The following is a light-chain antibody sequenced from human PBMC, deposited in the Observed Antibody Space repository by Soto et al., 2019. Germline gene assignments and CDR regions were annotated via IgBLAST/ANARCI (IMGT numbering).Light chain of an antibody. Sequence: LQMTPSTSTPAAFVGDRVTIPFRASQSLNNDLAWYQQKPGKAPNLLIYDASTLERGVPSRFSGTGSGTEFTLAINSLQPDDFATYYCQQYHRSSITFGQGTRLEI. J-gene: IGKJ5*01. CDR3: QQYHRSSIT. V-gene: IGKV1-5*01. CDR1: QSLNND. CDR2: DAS.